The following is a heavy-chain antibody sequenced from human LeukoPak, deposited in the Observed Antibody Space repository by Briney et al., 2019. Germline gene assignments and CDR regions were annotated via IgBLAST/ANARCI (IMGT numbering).Heavy chain of an antibody. CDR3: ARLKYYYDSSGYYYSIVPLSPGYYFDY. Sequence: GGSLRLSCAASGFTFSSYWMSWVRQAPGKGLEWVANIKQDGSEKYYVDSVRGRFTISRDNAKNSLYLQMSSLRAEDTAVYYCARLKYYYDSSGYYYSIVPLSPGYYFDYWGQGTLVTVSS. D-gene: IGHD3-22*01. J-gene: IGHJ4*02. CDR1: GFTFSSYW. V-gene: IGHV3-7*01. CDR2: IKQDGSEK.